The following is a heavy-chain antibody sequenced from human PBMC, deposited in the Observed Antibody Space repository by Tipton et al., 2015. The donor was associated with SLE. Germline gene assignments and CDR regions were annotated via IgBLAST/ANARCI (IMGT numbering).Heavy chain of an antibody. CDR3: ARDIVVVPAAIGSFDAFDI. Sequence: QLVQSGAEVKKPGASVKVSCKASGYTFTSYGISWVRQAPGQGLESVGWITAYNGNTNYAQKLQGRVTMTTDTSTSTAYMELRSLRSDDTAVYYCARDIVVVPAAIGSFDAFDIWGQGTMVTVSS. V-gene: IGHV1-18*01. J-gene: IGHJ3*02. CDR1: GYTFTSYG. CDR2: ITAYNGNT. D-gene: IGHD2-2*01.